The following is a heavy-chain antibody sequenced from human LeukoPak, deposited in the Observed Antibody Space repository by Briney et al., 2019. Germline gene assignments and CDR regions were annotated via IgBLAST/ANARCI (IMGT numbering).Heavy chain of an antibody. Sequence: GRSLRLSCAASGFTFSSYAMHWVRQAPGKGLEWVAVISYDGSNKYYADSVKGRFTISRDNSKNTLYLQMNSLRAEDTAVYYCAKEQYSGYDEVVWGQGTLVTVSS. J-gene: IGHJ4*02. CDR3: AKEQYSGYDEVV. CDR1: GFTFSSYA. D-gene: IGHD5-12*01. V-gene: IGHV3-30-3*01. CDR2: ISYDGSNK.